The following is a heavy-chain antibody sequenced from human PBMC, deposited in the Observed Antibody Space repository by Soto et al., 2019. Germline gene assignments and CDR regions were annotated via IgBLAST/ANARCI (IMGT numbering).Heavy chain of an antibody. CDR3: ARDIWGGTSGWSQFDY. Sequence: QVHLQESGPGLVRPSETLSLTCSVSGGSFSTHFWTWVRQPPGKGLEWIGYIYYTGSAKYNPSLKSRVTMSIDPSKNQFSLRLTSVTDADTAMYFCARDIWGGTSGWSQFDYWGQGSLVTVSS. CDR2: IYYTGSA. J-gene: IGHJ4*02. V-gene: IGHV4-59*11. CDR1: GGSFSTHF. D-gene: IGHD6-19*01.